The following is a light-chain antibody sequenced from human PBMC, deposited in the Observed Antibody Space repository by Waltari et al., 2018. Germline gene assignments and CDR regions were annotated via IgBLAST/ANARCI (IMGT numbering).Light chain of an antibody. CDR1: QSVYNF. CDR3: QQRANWPPLT. J-gene: IGKJ4*01. Sequence: EVVLKQSPPTPALSPVERATLSCRASQSVYNFLTWYQQKPGQARRLLIYGEAQRATGIPARLSGSGSGTDFPLTISNLEPEDVAVYYCQQRANWPPLTFGGGTKVELQ. CDR2: GEA. V-gene: IGKV3-11*01.